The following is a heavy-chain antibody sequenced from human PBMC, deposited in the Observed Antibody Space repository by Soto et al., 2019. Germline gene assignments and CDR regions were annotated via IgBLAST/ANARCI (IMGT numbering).Heavy chain of an antibody. D-gene: IGHD6-13*01. J-gene: IGHJ4*02. Sequence: GGSLRLSGAASGFTFSSYGMHWVRQAPGKGLEWVAVISYDGSNKYYADSVKGRFTISRDNSKNTLYLQMNSLRAEDTAVYYCAKEAGAAAGPDYWGQGTLVTVYS. CDR1: GFTFSSYG. CDR3: AKEAGAAAGPDY. V-gene: IGHV3-30*18. CDR2: ISYDGSNK.